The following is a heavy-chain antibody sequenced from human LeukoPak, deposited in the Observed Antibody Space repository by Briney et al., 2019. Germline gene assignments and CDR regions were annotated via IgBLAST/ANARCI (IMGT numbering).Heavy chain of an antibody. J-gene: IGHJ3*02. V-gene: IGHV1-69*13. Sequence: ASVKVSCEASGGTFSSYAISWVRQAPGQGLEWMGGVIPIFGTANYAQKFQGRVTITADESTSTAYMELSSLRSEDTAVYYCARRKDTAMVYAFVIWGQGTMVTVSS. CDR3: ARRKDTAMVYAFVI. CDR2: VIPIFGTA. D-gene: IGHD5-18*01. CDR1: GGTFSSYA.